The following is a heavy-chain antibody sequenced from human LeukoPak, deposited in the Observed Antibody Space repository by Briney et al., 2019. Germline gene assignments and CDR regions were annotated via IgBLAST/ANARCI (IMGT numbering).Heavy chain of an antibody. D-gene: IGHD3-10*01. CDR3: AREYDSGSYYFDY. J-gene: IGHJ4*02. CDR2: IKQDGSEK. Sequence: GGSLRLSCAASGFTFSSYWMSWVRQAPGKGLEWVANIKQDGSEKYYVDSVKGRFTISRDNAKNSLYLQMNSLRAEDTAVYYCAREYDSGSYYFDYWGQGTLVTVSS. V-gene: IGHV3-7*01. CDR1: GFTFSSYW.